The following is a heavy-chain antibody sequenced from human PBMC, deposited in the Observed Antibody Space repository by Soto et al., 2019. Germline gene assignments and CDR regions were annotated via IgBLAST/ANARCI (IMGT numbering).Heavy chain of an antibody. CDR1: GFTFSSYA. J-gene: IGHJ4*02. CDR2: ISYDGSNK. Sequence: QVQLVESGGGVVQPGRSLRLSCAASGFTFSSYAMHWVRQAPGKGLEWVAVISYDGSNKYYADSVKGRFTISRDNSKNTLYLHMNSLRAEDTAVYYCARDWSGGHYFDYWGQGTLVTVSS. CDR3: ARDWSGGHYFDY. D-gene: IGHD3-10*01. V-gene: IGHV3-30-3*01.